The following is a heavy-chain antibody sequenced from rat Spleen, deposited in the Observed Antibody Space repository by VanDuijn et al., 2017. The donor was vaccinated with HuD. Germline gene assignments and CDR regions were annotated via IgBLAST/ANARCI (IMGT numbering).Heavy chain of an antibody. Sequence: EVQLVGSGGGLVQPGRSLKLSCAASGFTFRNYDMAWVRQAPTKGLEWVATLSYDGHTTYYRDSVKGRFTISRDNARTTLYLQMDSLRSEDKATYYCARHNYFDGYYPSFDYWGQGVMVTVSS. V-gene: IGHV5-29*01. CDR3: ARHNYFDGYYPSFDY. CDR2: LSYDGHTT. D-gene: IGHD1-12*03. CDR1: GFTFRNYD. J-gene: IGHJ2*01.